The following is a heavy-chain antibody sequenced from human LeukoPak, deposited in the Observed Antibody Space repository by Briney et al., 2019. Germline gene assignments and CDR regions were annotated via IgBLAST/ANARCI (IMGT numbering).Heavy chain of an antibody. J-gene: IGHJ5*02. CDR1: GYTFTSYG. CDR3: ALAAAGLNYFDP. Sequence: ASVKVSCKASGYTFTSYGISWVRQAPGQGLEWMGWINPNSGGTNYAQKFQGRVTMTRDTSISTAYMELSRLRSDDTAVYYCALAAAGLNYFDPWGQGTLVTVSS. D-gene: IGHD6-13*01. V-gene: IGHV1-2*02. CDR2: INPNSGGT.